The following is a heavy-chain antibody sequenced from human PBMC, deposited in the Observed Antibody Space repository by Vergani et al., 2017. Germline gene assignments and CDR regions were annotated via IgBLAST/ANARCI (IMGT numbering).Heavy chain of an antibody. CDR1: GGSISAGYYF. J-gene: IGHJ3*01. D-gene: IGHD6-19*01. CDR2: ISASGNA. V-gene: IGHV4-61*02. CDR3: ARRGGGYSGGKVHPLRTAFDV. Sequence: QVQLQASGLGRVKPSQTLSLTCTMSGGSISAGYYFWSWIRQPAGKGLEWLGHISASGNASHSPSLKTRVSMSVDTSKNQFSLTVTSVTAADTAIYFCARRGGGYSGGKVHPLRTAFDVWGHGTVVTVSS.